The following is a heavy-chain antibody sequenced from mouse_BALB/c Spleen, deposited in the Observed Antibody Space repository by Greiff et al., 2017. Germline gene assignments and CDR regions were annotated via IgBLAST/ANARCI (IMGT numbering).Heavy chain of an antibody. CDR2: IYWDDDK. Sequence: ESGPGILQPSQTLSLTCSFSGFSLSTSGMGVSWIRQPSGKGLEWLAHIYWDDDKRYNPSLKSRLTISKDTSRNQVFLKITSVDTADTATYYCARREEYGNYYAMDYWGQGTSVTVSS. D-gene: IGHD2-10*02. CDR3: ARREEYGNYYAMDY. J-gene: IGHJ4*01. V-gene: IGHV8-12*01. CDR1: GFSLSTSGMG.